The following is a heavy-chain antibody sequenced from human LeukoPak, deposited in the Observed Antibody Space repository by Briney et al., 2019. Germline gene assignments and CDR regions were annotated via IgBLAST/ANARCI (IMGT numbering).Heavy chain of an antibody. CDR1: GFTFSNYA. D-gene: IGHD3-10*01. V-gene: IGHV3-23*01. Sequence: GGSLRLSCAASGFTFSNYAMSWVRQAPGKGLEWVSAISGSGGSTYYADSVKGRFTISRDNSKNTLYLQMNSLRAEDTAVYYCAKDFASGRTESPNWFDPWGQGTLVTVSS. CDR3: AKDFASGRTESPNWFDP. J-gene: IGHJ5*02. CDR2: ISGSGGST.